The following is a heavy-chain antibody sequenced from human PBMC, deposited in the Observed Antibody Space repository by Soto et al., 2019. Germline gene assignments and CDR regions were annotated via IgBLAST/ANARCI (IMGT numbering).Heavy chain of an antibody. D-gene: IGHD6-19*01. CDR3: ASAAVAGNWFDP. CDR1: GYTFTSDG. V-gene: IGHV1-18*01. CDR2: ISAYNGNT. Sequence: ASVKVSCKASGYTFTSDGISWVRQAPGQGLEWMGWISAYNGNTNYAQKLQGRVTMTTDTSTSTAYMELRSLRSDDTAVYYCASAAVAGNWFDPWGQGTLVTVSS. J-gene: IGHJ5*02.